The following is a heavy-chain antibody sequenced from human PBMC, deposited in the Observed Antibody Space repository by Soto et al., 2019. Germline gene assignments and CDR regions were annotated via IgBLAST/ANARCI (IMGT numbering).Heavy chain of an antibody. CDR1: GGSISSSSYY. V-gene: IGHV4-39*01. J-gene: IGHJ4*02. Sequence: SETLSLTCTVSGGSISSSSYYWGWIRQPPGKGLEWIGSIYYSGSTYYNPSLKSRVTISVDTSKNQFSLKLSSVTAADTAVYYCARLDFGGAIDYWGQGTLVTVSS. CDR2: IYYSGST. D-gene: IGHD3-3*01. CDR3: ARLDFGGAIDY.